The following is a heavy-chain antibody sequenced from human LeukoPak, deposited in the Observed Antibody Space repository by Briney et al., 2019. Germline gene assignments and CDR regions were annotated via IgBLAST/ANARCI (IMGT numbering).Heavy chain of an antibody. CDR2: IWYDGSNK. J-gene: IGHJ4*02. D-gene: IGHD6-13*01. Sequence: GGSLRLSCAASGFTFSSYGMHWVRQAPGKGLEWVAVIWYDGSNKYYADSVKGRFTISRDNSKNTLCLQMNSLRVEDTAVYYCARDGTPYSSSWYGGIDYWGQGTLVTVSS. V-gene: IGHV3-33*01. CDR1: GFTFSSYG. CDR3: ARDGTPYSSSWYGGIDY.